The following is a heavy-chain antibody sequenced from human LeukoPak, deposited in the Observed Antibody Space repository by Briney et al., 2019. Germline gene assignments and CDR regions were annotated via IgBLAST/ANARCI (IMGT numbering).Heavy chain of an antibody. V-gene: IGHV4-4*07. CDR1: GGSISSYY. Sequence: KPSETLSLTCTVSGGSISSYYWSWIRHPAGKGLEWIGRIYTSGSTNYNPSLKSRVTISVDKSKNQFSLKLSSVTAADTAVYYCAREGIAASRYFQHWGQGTLVTVSS. CDR3: AREGIAASRYFQH. CDR2: IYTSGST. J-gene: IGHJ1*01. D-gene: IGHD6-13*01.